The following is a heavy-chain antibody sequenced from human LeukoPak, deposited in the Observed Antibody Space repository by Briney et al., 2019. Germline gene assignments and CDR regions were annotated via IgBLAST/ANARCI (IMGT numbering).Heavy chain of an antibody. CDR1: GGSISGYF. J-gene: IGHJ4*02. CDR3: ARGGSNFDC. CDR2: IYSSGST. D-gene: IGHD3-10*01. V-gene: IGHV4-4*07. Sequence: SETLSLTCTVSGGSISGYFWTWIRQPAGKGLEWIGRIYSSGSTNYNPSLKSRVAMSVDTSKSQFSLKLNSVSAADTAVYYCARGGSNFDCWGQGTLVTVSS.